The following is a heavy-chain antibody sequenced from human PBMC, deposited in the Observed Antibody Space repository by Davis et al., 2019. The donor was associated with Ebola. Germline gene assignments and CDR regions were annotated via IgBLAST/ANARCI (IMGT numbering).Heavy chain of an antibody. CDR3: ARGYYYDSSDY. D-gene: IGHD3-22*01. J-gene: IGHJ4*02. V-gene: IGHV3-33*01. CDR2: IWYDGSNK. Sequence: GGSLRLSCAASGFTFSSYGMHWVRQAPGKGLEGVAVIWYDGSNKYYADSVKGRFTISRDNSKNTLYLQMNSLRAEDTAVYYCARGYYYDSSDYWGQGTLVTVSS. CDR1: GFTFSSYG.